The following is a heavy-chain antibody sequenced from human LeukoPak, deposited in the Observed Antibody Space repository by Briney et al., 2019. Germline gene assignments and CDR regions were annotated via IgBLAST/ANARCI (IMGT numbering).Heavy chain of an antibody. D-gene: IGHD3-22*01. CDR3: AGEGYYYDQPRAFDI. J-gene: IGHJ3*02. CDR2: IYYSGST. CDR1: ARSISSYY. Sequence: SETLSLTCTVSARSISSYYWSWIRQPPGKGLEWIGYIYYSGSTNYNPSLKSRVTISVDTSKNQFSLKLSSVTAADTAVYYCAGEGYYYDQPRAFDIWGQGTMVTVSS. V-gene: IGHV4-59*01.